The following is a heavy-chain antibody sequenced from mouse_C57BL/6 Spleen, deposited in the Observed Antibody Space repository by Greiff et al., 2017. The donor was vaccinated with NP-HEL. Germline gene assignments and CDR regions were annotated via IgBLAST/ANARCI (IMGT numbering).Heavy chain of an antibody. V-gene: IGHV14-2*01. D-gene: IGHD2-2*01. CDR2: IDPEDGET. Sequence: VQLQQSGAELVKPGASVKLSCTASGFNFKDYYMHWVKQRTEQGLEWIGRIDPEDGETKYAPKFQGKATITADTSSNTAYLQLSSLTSEDTAVYYCAIWLRRTSDPYYYAMDYWGQGTSVTVSS. J-gene: IGHJ4*01. CDR3: AIWLRRTSDPYYYAMDY. CDR1: GFNFKDYY.